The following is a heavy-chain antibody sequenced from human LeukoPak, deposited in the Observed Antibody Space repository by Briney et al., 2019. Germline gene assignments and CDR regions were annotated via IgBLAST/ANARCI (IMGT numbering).Heavy chain of an antibody. CDR1: GFTVSSNY. D-gene: IGHD3-22*01. Sequence: QPGVCLRLSCAASGFTVSSNYMSWVRQAPGKGLEWVSVIHSGGGTYYADSVKGRFTFSRDNSKNTLYLQMNSLRAEDTAVYYCGRENHYYDSSGYYFKIDYWGQGTLVTVSS. V-gene: IGHV3-53*01. CDR3: GRENHYYDSSGYYFKIDY. CDR2: IHSGGGT. J-gene: IGHJ4*02.